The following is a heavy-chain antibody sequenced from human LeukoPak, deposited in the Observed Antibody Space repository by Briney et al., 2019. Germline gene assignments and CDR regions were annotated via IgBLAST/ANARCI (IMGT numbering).Heavy chain of an antibody. D-gene: IGHD2-2*01. CDR1: GFTFNKYG. J-gene: IGHJ4*02. Sequence: GGSLRLSCAASGFTFNKYGMHWVRQAPGKGLEWVAFVRSDGGIKYYADSVKGRFTISRDNSRTTVYLQMNSLRAEDTAVYHCAKDLPAAYFDYWGQGTLVTVSS. CDR2: VRSDGGIK. CDR3: AKDLPAAYFDY. V-gene: IGHV3-30*02.